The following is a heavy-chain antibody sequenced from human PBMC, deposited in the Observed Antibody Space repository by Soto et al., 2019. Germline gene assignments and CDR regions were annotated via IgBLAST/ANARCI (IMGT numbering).Heavy chain of an antibody. CDR2: IIPIFGTA. V-gene: IGHV1-69*13. CDR1: GGTFSSYA. Sequence: SVKVSCKASGGTFSSYAISWVRQAPGQGLEWMGGIIPIFGTANYAQKFQGRVTITADESTSTAYMELSSLRSEDTAVYYCAIAVVVVALSPGPSYYFYGMDVWGQGTTVTVSS. J-gene: IGHJ6*02. CDR3: AIAVVVVALSPGPSYYFYGMDV. D-gene: IGHD2-15*01.